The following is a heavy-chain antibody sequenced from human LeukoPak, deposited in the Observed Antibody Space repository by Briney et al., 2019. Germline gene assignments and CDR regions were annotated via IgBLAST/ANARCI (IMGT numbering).Heavy chain of an antibody. CDR3: ARLTYYYDSSGFDY. CDR1: GGTFSSYA. J-gene: IGHJ4*02. Sequence: ASVKVSCKASGGTFSSYAISWVRQAPGQGLEWMGGIIPIFGTANYAQKFQGRVTITADESTSTAYMELSSLTSEDTAVSYCARLTYYYDSSGFDYWGQGTLVTVSS. CDR2: IIPIFGTA. V-gene: IGHV1-69*13. D-gene: IGHD3-22*01.